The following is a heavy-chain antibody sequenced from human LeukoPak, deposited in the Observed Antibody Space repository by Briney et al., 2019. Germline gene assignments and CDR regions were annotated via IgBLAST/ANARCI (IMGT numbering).Heavy chain of an antibody. CDR2: ISYDGSNK. CDR3: ARDRGYSSGWSPY. J-gene: IGHJ4*02. Sequence: GGSLRLSCAASGFTFSSYAMHWVRQAPGKGLEGVAVISYDGSNKYYADSVKGRFTISRDNSKNTLYLQMNSLRAEDTAVYYCARDRGYSSGWSPYWGQGTLVTVSS. CDR1: GFTFSSYA. V-gene: IGHV3-30-3*01. D-gene: IGHD6-19*01.